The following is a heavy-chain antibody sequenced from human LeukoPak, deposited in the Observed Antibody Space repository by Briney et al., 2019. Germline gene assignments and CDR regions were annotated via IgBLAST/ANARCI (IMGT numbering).Heavy chain of an antibody. CDR2: INWNGGST. J-gene: IGHJ5*02. CDR1: GFTADDYG. D-gene: IGHD3-9*01. CDR3: ARGPELRYFDNWFDP. Sequence: PGGSLRLSCAASGFTADDYGMSWVRQAPGKGLEWVSGINWNGGSTGYADSVKGRFTISGDNAKNSLYLQMNSLTAEDTAFYFCARGPELRYFDNWFDPWGQGILVTVSS. V-gene: IGHV3-20*04.